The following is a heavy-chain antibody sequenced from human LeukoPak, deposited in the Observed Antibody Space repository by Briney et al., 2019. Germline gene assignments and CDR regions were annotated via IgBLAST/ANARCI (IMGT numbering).Heavy chain of an antibody. Sequence: SEALSLTCAVYGGSFSGYYWSWIRQPPGKGLEWIGEINHSGSTNYNPSLKSRVTISVDTSKNQFPLKLSSVTAADTAVYYCARARRILTPFDYWGQGTLVTVSS. J-gene: IGHJ4*02. V-gene: IGHV4-34*01. CDR1: GGSFSGYY. CDR3: ARARRILTPFDY. D-gene: IGHD1-14*01. CDR2: INHSGST.